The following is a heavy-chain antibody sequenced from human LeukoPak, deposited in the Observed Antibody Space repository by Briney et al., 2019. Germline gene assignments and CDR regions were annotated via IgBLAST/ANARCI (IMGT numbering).Heavy chain of an antibody. CDR1: GGSISSYY. D-gene: IGHD5-24*01. CDR3: ARHGGGYNLWYFDY. J-gene: IGHJ4*02. V-gene: IGHV4-59*08. CDR2: IYYSGST. Sequence: SETLSLTCTVSGGSISSYYWSWIRQPSGKGLEWIGYIYYSGSTNYNPSLKSRVTISVDTSKNQFSLKLSSVTAADTAVYYCARHGGGYNLWYFDYWGQGTLVTVSS.